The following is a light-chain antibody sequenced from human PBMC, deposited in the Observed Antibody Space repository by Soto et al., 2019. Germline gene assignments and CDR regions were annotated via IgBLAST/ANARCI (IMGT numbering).Light chain of an antibody. CDR1: SSDVGGYNY. Sequence: QSALTQPPSASGSPGQSVTISCTGTSSDVGGYNYVSWYQQHPGKAPKLMIYEVSKRPSGVPDRFSGSKSGNTASLTASGLQAEDEADYYCSSYAGSNNFEVFGGGTQLTVL. CDR2: EVS. V-gene: IGLV2-8*01. CDR3: SSYAGSNNFEV. J-gene: IGLJ2*01.